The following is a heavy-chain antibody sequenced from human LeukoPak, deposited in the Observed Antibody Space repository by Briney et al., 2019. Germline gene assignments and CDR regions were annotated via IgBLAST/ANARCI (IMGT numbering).Heavy chain of an antibody. CDR2: IYHSGST. CDR1: GGSISSSNW. CDR3: ARQRTAMVRNLDY. Sequence: SETLSLTCAVSGGSISSSNWWSWVRQPPGKGLEWIGEIYHSGSTNYNPSLKSRVTISVDKSKNQFSLKLSSVTAADTAVYYCARQRTAMVRNLDYWGQGTLVTVSS. J-gene: IGHJ4*02. D-gene: IGHD5-18*01. V-gene: IGHV4-4*02.